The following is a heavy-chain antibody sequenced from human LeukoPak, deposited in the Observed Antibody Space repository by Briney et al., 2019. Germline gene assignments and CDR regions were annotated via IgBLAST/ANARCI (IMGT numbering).Heavy chain of an antibody. Sequence: SETLSLTCTVSGGSINNSSYFWGWIRQSPGKELEWIASIYYRGSTYYNPSLKSRVTIFLDTSESQVSLRLYSVTAADTAVYYCARHHTYFKWSSFYTDYYLDNWGQGTLVTVSS. CDR2: IYYRGST. D-gene: IGHD3-3*01. J-gene: IGHJ4*02. V-gene: IGHV4-39*01. CDR3: ARHHTYFKWSSFYTDYYLDN. CDR1: GGSINNSSYF.